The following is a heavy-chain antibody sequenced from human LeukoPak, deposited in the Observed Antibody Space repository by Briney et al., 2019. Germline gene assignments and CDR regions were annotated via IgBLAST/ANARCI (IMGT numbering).Heavy chain of an antibody. D-gene: IGHD6-19*01. CDR1: GGTFSSYA. J-gene: IGHJ5*02. Sequence: SVKVSCKASGGTFSSYAISWVRQAPGQGLEWMGGIIPIFGTANYAQKFQGRVTITADESTSTAYMELRSLRSEDTAVYYCARDLGTAELIAVAGTWGQGTLVTVSS. CDR2: IIPIFGTA. V-gene: IGHV1-69*01. CDR3: ARDLGTAELIAVAGT.